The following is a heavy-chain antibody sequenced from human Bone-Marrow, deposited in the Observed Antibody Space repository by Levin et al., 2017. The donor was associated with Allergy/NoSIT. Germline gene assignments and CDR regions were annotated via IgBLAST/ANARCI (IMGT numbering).Heavy chain of an antibody. CDR2: ISSNGGST. V-gene: IGHV3-64D*06. CDR3: VKSSTVTTNQHYYFDY. J-gene: IGHJ4*02. Sequence: GASVKVSCSASGFTFSSYAMHWVRQAPGKGLEYVSAISSNGGSTYYADSVKGRFTISRDNSKNTLYLQMSSLRAEDTAVYYCVKSSTVTTNQHYYFDYWGQGTLVTVSS. CDR1: GFTFSSYA. D-gene: IGHD4-17*01.